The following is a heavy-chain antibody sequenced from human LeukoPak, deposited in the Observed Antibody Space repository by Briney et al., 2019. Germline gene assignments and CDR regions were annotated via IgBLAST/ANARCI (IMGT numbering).Heavy chain of an antibody. CDR2: ISAYNGNT. V-gene: IGHV1-18*01. D-gene: IGHD3-22*01. Sequence: ASVKVSCKASGYTFTSYGISWVRQAPGQGLEWMGWISAYNGNTNYAQKLQGRVTITADKSTSTAYMELSSLRSEDTAVYYCARSYDSSGPAFDYWGQGTLVTVSS. CDR3: ARSYDSSGPAFDY. J-gene: IGHJ4*02. CDR1: GYTFTSYG.